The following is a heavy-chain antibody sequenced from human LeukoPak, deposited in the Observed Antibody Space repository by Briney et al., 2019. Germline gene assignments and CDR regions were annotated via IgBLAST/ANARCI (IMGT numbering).Heavy chain of an antibody. CDR2: IIPIFGTA. Sequence: GASVKVSCKASGGTFSSYAISWVRQAPGQGLEWMGRIIPIFGTANYAQMFQRRVTITTEESTSTPFLEVSRLRSEDTAVYYCARVEDDTGDSSYDYWGQGTLVTVSS. V-gene: IGHV1-69*05. CDR3: ARVEDDTGDSSYDY. J-gene: IGHJ4*02. CDR1: GGTFSSYA. D-gene: IGHD4-17*01.